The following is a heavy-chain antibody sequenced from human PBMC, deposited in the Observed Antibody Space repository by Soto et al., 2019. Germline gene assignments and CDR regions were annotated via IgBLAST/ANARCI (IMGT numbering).Heavy chain of an antibody. CDR3: ARGGSAIFGVVITRGMDV. CDR1: GGTLSSYA. D-gene: IGHD3-3*01. V-gene: IGHV1-69*01. CDR2: IIPIFGTA. Sequence: QVQLVQSGAEVKKPGSSVKVSCKASGGTLSSYAISWVRQAPGQGLEWMGGIIPIFGTANYAQKFQGRVTITADESTSTAYMELSSLRSEDTAVYYCARGGSAIFGVVITRGMDVWGQGTTVTVSS. J-gene: IGHJ6*02.